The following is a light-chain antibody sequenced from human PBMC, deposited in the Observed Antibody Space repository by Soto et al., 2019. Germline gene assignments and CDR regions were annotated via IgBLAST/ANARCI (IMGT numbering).Light chain of an antibody. Sequence: EIVMTQSPATLSMSPGERVTLSCRASQSVSSNLAWYQQKPGQTPRLLIYDASTGATGIPARFSGSGSGTEFTLTISSLQSEDFAVYYCQQYNNWPRTFGQGTKV. CDR1: QSVSSN. CDR2: DAS. CDR3: QQYNNWPRT. V-gene: IGKV3-15*01. J-gene: IGKJ1*01.